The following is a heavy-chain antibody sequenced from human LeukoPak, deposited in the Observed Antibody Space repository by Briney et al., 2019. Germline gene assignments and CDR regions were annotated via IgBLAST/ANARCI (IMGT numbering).Heavy chain of an antibody. CDR2: IYYSGST. D-gene: IGHD6-19*01. CDR1: GGSISSYY. CDR3: ARDIAVAGTPGYFDL. Sequence: SETLSLTCTVSGGSISSYYWSWIRQPPGKGLEWIGYIYYSGSTNYNPSLKSRVTISVDTSKNQFSLKLSSVTAADTAVYYCARDIAVAGTPGYFDLWGRGTLVTVSS. J-gene: IGHJ2*01. V-gene: IGHV4-59*01.